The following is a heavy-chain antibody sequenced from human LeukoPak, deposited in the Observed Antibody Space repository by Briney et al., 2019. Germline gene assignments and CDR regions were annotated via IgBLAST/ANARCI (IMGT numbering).Heavy chain of an antibody. Sequence: SVKVSCKASAGTFSSYAISWVRQAPGQGLERLGGIIPIFGTANYAQKFQGRVTITADESTSTAYMELSSLRSEDTAVYYCASADETRGYLAAFDIWGQGTMVTVSS. D-gene: IGHD5-18*01. CDR1: AGTFSSYA. CDR3: ASADETRGYLAAFDI. V-gene: IGHV1-69*13. CDR2: IIPIFGTA. J-gene: IGHJ3*02.